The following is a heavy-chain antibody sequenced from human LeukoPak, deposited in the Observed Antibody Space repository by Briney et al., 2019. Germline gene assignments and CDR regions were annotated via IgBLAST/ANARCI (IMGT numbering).Heavy chain of an antibody. CDR2: ISSSGSTI. CDR3: ARLPYCGGDCYSEFDY. J-gene: IGHJ4*02. V-gene: IGHV3-11*01. Sequence: GGSLRLSCAASGFTFSDYYMSWIRQAPGKGLEWVSYISSSGSTIYYADSVKGRFTISRDNAKNSLYLQMNSLRAEDTAVYCCARLPYCGGDCYSEFDYWGQGTLVTVSS. CDR1: GFTFSDYY. D-gene: IGHD2-21*02.